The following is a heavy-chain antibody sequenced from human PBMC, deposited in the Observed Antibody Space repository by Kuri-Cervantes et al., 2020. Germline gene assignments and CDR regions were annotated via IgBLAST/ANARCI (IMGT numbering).Heavy chain of an antibody. CDR3: TRIYDTVFDH. Sequence: GGSLRLSCAASGFTFSDSAIHWVRQASGKGPEWVGRIRSKANTYATAYAASVKGRFTVSRDNSKNTAYLQMNSLRTEDTAVYYCTRIYDTVFDHWGQGTLVTVSS. CDR2: IRSKANTYAT. CDR1: GFTFSDSA. J-gene: IGHJ4*02. D-gene: IGHD5/OR15-5a*01. V-gene: IGHV3-73*01.